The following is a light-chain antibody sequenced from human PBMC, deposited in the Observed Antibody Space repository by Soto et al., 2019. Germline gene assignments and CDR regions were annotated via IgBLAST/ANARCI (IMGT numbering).Light chain of an antibody. J-gene: IGKJ1*01. CDR1: QSLSSSH. CDR3: QHLSA. Sequence: EIVLTQSPGTLSLSPGERASLSCRASQSLSSSHLIRYQQKPGQAPRLLIYDASSRATGIPDRFSGGGSGTDFTLTISRLEPEDFAVYYCQHLSAFGQGTKVEIK. V-gene: IGKV3-20*01. CDR2: DAS.